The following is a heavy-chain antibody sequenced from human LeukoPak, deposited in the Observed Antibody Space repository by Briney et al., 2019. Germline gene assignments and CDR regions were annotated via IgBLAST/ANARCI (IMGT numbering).Heavy chain of an antibody. V-gene: IGHV4-59*01. CDR3: ASDSPDSSGYYPLVY. Sequence: PSETLSLTCSVSGGSISGYYWSWIRQPPGRGLEWIGYIYYSGSTYYNPSLKSRVTISVDTSKNQFYLKLSSVTAADTAVYYCASDSPDSSGYYPLVYWGQGTLVTVSS. D-gene: IGHD3-22*01. CDR2: IYYSGST. J-gene: IGHJ4*02. CDR1: GGSISGYY.